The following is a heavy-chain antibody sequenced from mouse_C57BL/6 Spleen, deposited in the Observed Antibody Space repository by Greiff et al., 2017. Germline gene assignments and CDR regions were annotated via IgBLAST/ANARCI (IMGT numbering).Heavy chain of an antibody. J-gene: IGHJ4*01. CDR1: GYTFTSYG. D-gene: IGHD2-4*01. V-gene: IGHV1-81*01. CDR3: ARYYDYDRGMDY. Sequence: VQRVESGAELARPGASVKLSCKASGYTFTSYGISWVKQRTGQGLEWIGEIYPRSGNTYYNEKFKGKATLTADKSSSTAYMELRSLTSEDSAVYFCARYYDYDRGMDYWGQGTSVTVSS. CDR2: IYPRSGNT.